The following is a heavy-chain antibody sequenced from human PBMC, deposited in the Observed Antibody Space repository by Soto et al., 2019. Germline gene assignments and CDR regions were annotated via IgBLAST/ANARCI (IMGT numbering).Heavy chain of an antibody. CDR3: ARLLMVYAIRGWFDP. D-gene: IGHD2-8*01. CDR1: GFTFSDYY. V-gene: IGHV3-11*01. Sequence: GGSLRLSCAASGFTFSDYYMSWSRQAPGKGLEWVSYISSSGSTIYYADSVKGRFTISRDNAKNSLYLQMNSLRAEDTAVYYCARLLMVYAIRGWFDPWGQGTLVTVSS. CDR2: ISSSGSTI. J-gene: IGHJ5*02.